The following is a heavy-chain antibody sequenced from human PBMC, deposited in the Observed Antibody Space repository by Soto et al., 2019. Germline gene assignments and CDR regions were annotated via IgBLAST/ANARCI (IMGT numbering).Heavy chain of an antibody. CDR2: TFFRSKWYN. V-gene: IGHV6-1*01. CDR1: GDSVSSNTAS. D-gene: IGHD5-12*01. Sequence: SQTLSLTCAISGDSVSSNTASWNWIRQSPSRGLEWLGRTFFRSKWYNDYAVSVKSRIIINPDTSNNQFSLQLNSVTPEDTAVYFCAKGDNLGPKTGYAFDPWGQGIMVTVSS. J-gene: IGHJ5*02. CDR3: AKGDNLGPKTGYAFDP.